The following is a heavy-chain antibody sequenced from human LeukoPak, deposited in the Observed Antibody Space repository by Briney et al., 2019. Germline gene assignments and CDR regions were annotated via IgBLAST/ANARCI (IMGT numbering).Heavy chain of an antibody. CDR3: ARGAGFAEPLPEY. CDR2: INAGHGNT. CDR1: GYTFTSYA. J-gene: IGHJ4*02. V-gene: IGHV1-3*01. Sequence: ASVKVSCKASGYTFTSYAIQWVRQAPGQRLEWMGWINAGHGNTKYSQKFQGRVTITRDTSASTAYMELSTLRSEDTAVYYCARGAGFAEPLPEYWGQGTLLTVSS. D-gene: IGHD1-14*01.